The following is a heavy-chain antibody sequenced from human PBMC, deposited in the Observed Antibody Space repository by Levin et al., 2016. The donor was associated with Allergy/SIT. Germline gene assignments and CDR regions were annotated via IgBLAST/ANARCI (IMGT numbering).Heavy chain of an antibody. J-gene: IGHJ6*02. D-gene: IGHD6-6*01. CDR3: ALSINLLPGVHYYAMDV. CDR2: IVVGSGNT. CDR1: GFTFSSSA. Sequence: SVKVSCKASGFTFSSSAVQWVRQARGQRLEWIGWIVVGSGNTNYAQKFQERVTITRDMSTNTAYMDLSSLRSEDTAVYYCALSINLLPGVHYYAMDVWGQGTTVTVSS. V-gene: IGHV1-58*01.